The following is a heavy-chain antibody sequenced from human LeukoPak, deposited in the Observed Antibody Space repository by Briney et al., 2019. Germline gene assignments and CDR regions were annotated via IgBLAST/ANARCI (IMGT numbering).Heavy chain of an antibody. CDR2: ISSSGSTI. D-gene: IGHD6-13*01. CDR1: GFTFSDYY. J-gene: IGHJ4*02. CDR3: ARDRKPGIAAAGSPDGFDY. Sequence: GGSLRLSCAASGFTFSDYYMSWIRQAPGKGLEWVSYISSSGSTIYYADSVKGRFTISRDNAKNSLYLQMNSLRAEDTAVYYCARDRKPGIAAAGSPDGFDYWGQGALVTVSS. V-gene: IGHV3-11*01.